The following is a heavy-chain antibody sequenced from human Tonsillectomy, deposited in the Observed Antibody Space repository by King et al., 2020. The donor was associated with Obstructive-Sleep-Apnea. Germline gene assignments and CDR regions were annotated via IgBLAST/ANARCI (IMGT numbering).Heavy chain of an antibody. CDR2: ISSSSSYI. J-gene: IGHJ6*02. CDR3: ARDQVGWLRVKKMDYYYGMDV. CDR1: GFTFSSYS. Sequence: VQLVESGGGLVKPGGSLRLSCAASGFTFSSYSMNWVRQAPGKGLEWVSSISSSSSYIYYADSVKGRFTISRDNAKNSLYLQMNSLRAEDTAVYYCARDQVGWLRVKKMDYYYGMDVWGQGTTVTVSS. D-gene: IGHD5-12*01. V-gene: IGHV3-21*01.